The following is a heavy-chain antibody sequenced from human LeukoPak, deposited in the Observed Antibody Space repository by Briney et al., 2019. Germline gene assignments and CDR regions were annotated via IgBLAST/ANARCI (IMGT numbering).Heavy chain of an antibody. J-gene: IGHJ6*03. Sequence: GSLRLSCAASGFTFSSYEMNWVRQAPGKGLEWVGTIYSSGNTYYNASLMSRVTISVDTSKNQFSLKLSSVTAADTAVYYCARGVGSPSSGWYHYYYYMDVWGKGTTVTVSS. CDR2: IYSSGNT. V-gene: IGHV4-34*01. CDR3: ARGVGSPSSGWYHYYYYMDV. D-gene: IGHD6-19*01. CDR1: GFTFSSYE.